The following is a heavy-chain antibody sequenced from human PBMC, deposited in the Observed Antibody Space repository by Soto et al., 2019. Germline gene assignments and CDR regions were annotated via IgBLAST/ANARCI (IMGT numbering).Heavy chain of an antibody. CDR1: GFTFSDHY. V-gene: IGHV3-72*01. J-gene: IGHJ4*02. D-gene: IGHD3-10*02. Sequence: EVQLVESGGGLVQPGGSLRLSCAASGFTFSDHYMDWVRQAPGKGLEWVGRIRNKANSYTTDHAASVKGRFTISREDSRNSVYLQMNTLKTEDTAVYYCVACSYGRVDYWGQGTLVTVSS. CDR3: VACSYGRVDY. CDR2: IRNKANSYTT.